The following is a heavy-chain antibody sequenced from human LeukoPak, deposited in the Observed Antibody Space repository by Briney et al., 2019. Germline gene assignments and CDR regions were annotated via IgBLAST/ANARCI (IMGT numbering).Heavy chain of an antibody. V-gene: IGHV1-46*01. CDR1: GFTFIDYS. D-gene: IGHD4-17*01. CDR3: ARDHDHGDYEGPAAFDF. Sequence: GASVEVSCKAFGFTFIDYSMHWLRQAPGQGLEWMGQMSPSGGRSSYAQKFQGRVTMTRDTSTSTVYMELTSLTSEDTAVYYCARDHDHGDYEGPAAFDFWGPGTLVTVSS. J-gene: IGHJ4*02. CDR2: MSPSGGRS.